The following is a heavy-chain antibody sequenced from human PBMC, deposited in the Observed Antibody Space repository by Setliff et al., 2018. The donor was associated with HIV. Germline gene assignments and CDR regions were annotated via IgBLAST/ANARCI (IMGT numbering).Heavy chain of an antibody. CDR3: ARLPAADGTVDY. V-gene: IGHV4-61*09. CDR1: GGSISSGSNY. D-gene: IGHD6-13*01. Sequence: SETLSLTCTVSGGSISSGSNYWSWIRQPSGKGLEWIGHIYTSGSTNYNPSLKSRVTISVDTSKNQFSLKLSSVTAADTAVYYCARLPAADGTVDYWGQGTLVTVPQ. CDR2: IYTSGST. J-gene: IGHJ4*02.